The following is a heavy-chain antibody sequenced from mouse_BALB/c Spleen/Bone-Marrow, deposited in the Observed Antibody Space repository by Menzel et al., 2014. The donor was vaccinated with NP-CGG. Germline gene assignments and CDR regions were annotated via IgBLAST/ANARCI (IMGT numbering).Heavy chain of an antibody. D-gene: IGHD2-2*01. J-gene: IGHJ4*01. CDR1: GFAFSGYD. Sequence: EVKLVESGGGLVKPGGSLKLSCAASGFAFSGYDMSWVRQTPEKRLEWVAYISSGGSNTYYPDTVKGRFTISRDNAKNTLYLQMNSLKSEDTAMYYCARQRGYAYATDYWGQGTSVTVSS. CDR2: ISSGGSNT. V-gene: IGHV5-12-1*01. CDR3: ARQRGYAYATDY.